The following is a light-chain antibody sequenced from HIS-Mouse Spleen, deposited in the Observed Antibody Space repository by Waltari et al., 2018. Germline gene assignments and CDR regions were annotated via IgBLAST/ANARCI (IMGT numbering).Light chain of an antibody. CDR1: QGIISY. J-gene: IGKJ1*01. CDR3: QQLNSYPPT. Sequence: DIQLTQSPSFLSASVGDRVTITCRASQGIISYLAWYQQKPGKAPKLLIYAASTLQSGVPSRFSGSGSGTECTLTISSLQPEDFATYYCQQLNSYPPTFGQGTKVEIK. CDR2: AAS. V-gene: IGKV1-9*01.